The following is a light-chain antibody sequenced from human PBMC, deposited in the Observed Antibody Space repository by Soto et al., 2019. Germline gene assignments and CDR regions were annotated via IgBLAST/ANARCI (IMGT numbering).Light chain of an antibody. Sequence: QSALTQPASVSGSPGQSITISCTGTSSDVGSSNLVSWYQQHPGKAPKLMIYEGSKRPSGVSDRFSGSKTGNTASLTISGLQAEDEGDYYCCSYAGSSTWVFGGGTKPHRP. V-gene: IGLV2-23*01. CDR3: CSYAGSSTWV. CDR1: SSDVGSSNL. J-gene: IGLJ3*02. CDR2: EGS.